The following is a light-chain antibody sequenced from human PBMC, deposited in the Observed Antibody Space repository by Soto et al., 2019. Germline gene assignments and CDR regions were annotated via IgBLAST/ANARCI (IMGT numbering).Light chain of an antibody. CDR2: KAS. J-gene: IGKJ1*01. V-gene: IGKV1-5*03. CDR3: QHYNSYSEA. Sequence: IQMTQSPSSLSASVGDRVTLTCRASQSFSSWLAWYQQKPGKAPKLLIYKASTLKSGVPSRFSGSGSGTEFTLTISSLQPDDFATYYCQHYNSYSEAFGQGTKVDIK. CDR1: QSFSSW.